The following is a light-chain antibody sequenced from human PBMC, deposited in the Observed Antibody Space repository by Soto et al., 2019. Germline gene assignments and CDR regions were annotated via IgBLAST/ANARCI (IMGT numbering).Light chain of an antibody. J-gene: IGKJ4*01. CDR2: DAS. CDR3: QHRSAWPIT. V-gene: IGKV3-11*01. Sequence: EIVLTQSPATLSLSPGERATLSCRASQSVRSYLVWYQQKRGQAPRLLIYDASTRATGIPARFSGSGSGTDFTLTISSLEPEDFAVYYCQHRSAWPITFGGGTKVEIK. CDR1: QSVRSY.